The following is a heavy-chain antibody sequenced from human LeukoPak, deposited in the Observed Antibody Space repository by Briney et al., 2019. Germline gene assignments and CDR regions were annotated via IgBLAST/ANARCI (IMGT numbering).Heavy chain of an antibody. CDR2: ISSSGSTI. J-gene: IGHJ4*02. Sequence: GGSLRLSCAASGFTFSSYEMNWVRQAPGKGLEWVSYISSSGSTIYYADSVKGRFTISRDNSKNTLYLQMNSLRAEDTAVYYCATSGLSRFGFWGQGTLVTVSS. V-gene: IGHV3-48*03. D-gene: IGHD2/OR15-2a*01. CDR1: GFTFSSYE. CDR3: ATSGLSRFGF.